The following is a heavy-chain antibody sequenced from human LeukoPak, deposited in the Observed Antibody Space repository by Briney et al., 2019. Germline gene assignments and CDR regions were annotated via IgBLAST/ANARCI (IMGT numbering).Heavy chain of an antibody. Sequence: GGSLRLSCAASGFTFGGYTMNWVRQAPGKGLEWVSSISSRSSDIYYADSVMGRFTISRDNAKNSLYLQMNSLRAEDTAVYFCARALYYDILTGYQSHSYYFDYWGQGTLVTVSS. CDR2: ISSRSSDI. CDR3: ARALYYDILTGYQSHSYYFDY. D-gene: IGHD3-9*01. V-gene: IGHV3-21*01. CDR1: GFTFGGYT. J-gene: IGHJ4*02.